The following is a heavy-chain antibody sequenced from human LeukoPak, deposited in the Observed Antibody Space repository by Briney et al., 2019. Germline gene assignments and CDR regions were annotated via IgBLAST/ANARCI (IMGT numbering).Heavy chain of an antibody. J-gene: IGHJ4*02. CDR2: INHSGST. Sequence: SETLCLTCAVYGGSFSGYYWSWIRQPPGKGLEWIGEINHSGSTNYNPSLKSRVTISVDTSKNQFSLKLSSVTAADTAVYYCASDRIWFGESTNEYWGQGTLVTVSS. CDR3: ASDRIWFGESTNEY. CDR1: GGSFSGYY. D-gene: IGHD3-10*01. V-gene: IGHV4-34*01.